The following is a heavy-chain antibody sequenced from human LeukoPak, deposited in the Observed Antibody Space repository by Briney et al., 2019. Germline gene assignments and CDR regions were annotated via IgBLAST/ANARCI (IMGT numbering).Heavy chain of an antibody. J-gene: IGHJ4*02. Sequence: SETLSLICAVYGGSFSGYYWSWIRQPPGKGLEWIGEINHSGSTNYNPSLKSRVTISVDTSKNQFSLKLSSVTAADTAVYYCARGPYCSSTSCYLYGSGSYDYWGQGTLVTVSS. CDR3: ARGPYCSSTSCYLYGSGSYDY. V-gene: IGHV4-34*01. CDR1: GGSFSGYY. D-gene: IGHD2-2*01. CDR2: INHSGST.